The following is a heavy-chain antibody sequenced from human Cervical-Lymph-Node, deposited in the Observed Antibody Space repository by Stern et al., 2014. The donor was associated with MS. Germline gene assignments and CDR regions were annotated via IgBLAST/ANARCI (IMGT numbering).Heavy chain of an antibody. J-gene: IGHJ4*02. CDR3: AREGSGSGLDS. CDR2: ISPYNGNT. CDR1: GYTFTAYG. Sequence: QVQLVQSGAEVKKPGASVKVSCKASGYTFTAYGVNWVRQAPGQGLEWMGWISPYNGNTDYRQNLRGRVTLTTDSSTSTAYMELRSLRSGDTAVYYCAREGSGSGLDSWGQGTLITVSS. D-gene: IGHD6-13*01. V-gene: IGHV1-18*01.